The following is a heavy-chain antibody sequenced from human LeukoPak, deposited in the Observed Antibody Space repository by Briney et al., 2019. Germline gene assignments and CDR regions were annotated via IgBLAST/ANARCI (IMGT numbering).Heavy chain of an antibody. CDR1: GFTFSSSA. CDR2: ISNNGGYT. V-gene: IGHV3-23*01. Sequence: GGSLRLSCAASGFTFSSSAMSWVRQAPGKGLEWVSAISNNGGYTYYADSVQGRFTISRDNSKNTLYLQMNSLRAEDTAVYYCARAPGSYGHLWGNYFDYWGQGTLVTVSS. J-gene: IGHJ4*02. D-gene: IGHD5-18*01. CDR3: ARAPGSYGHLWGNYFDY.